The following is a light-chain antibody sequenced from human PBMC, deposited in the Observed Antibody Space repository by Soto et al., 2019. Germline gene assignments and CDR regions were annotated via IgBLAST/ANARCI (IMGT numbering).Light chain of an antibody. CDR3: QQYNSYSWT. J-gene: IGKJ1*01. Sequence: IQMTQSPSTLSAFVGDRVTITCRASQSISTWSAWYQQKPGQAPRVLIYKASKLESGVPLRFSGSGFGTEFTLSISSLQPDDSETYYYQQYNSYSWTFGQGTKVEI. V-gene: IGKV1-5*03. CDR1: QSISTW. CDR2: KAS.